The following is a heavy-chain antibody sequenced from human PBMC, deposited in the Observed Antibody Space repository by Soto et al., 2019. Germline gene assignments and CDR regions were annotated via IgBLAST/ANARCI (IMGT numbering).Heavy chain of an antibody. D-gene: IGHD6-13*01. J-gene: IGHJ6*02. CDR3: ARDMGPTSIAAAEGPYYYGMDV. CDR1: GGSISSYY. Sequence: KSSETLSLTCTVSGGSISSYYWSWIRQPAGKGLEWIGRIYTSGSTNYNPSLKSRVTMSVDTSKNQFSLKLSSVTAADTAVYYCARDMGPTSIAAAEGPYYYGMDVWGQGTTVTVSS. CDR2: IYTSGST. V-gene: IGHV4-4*07.